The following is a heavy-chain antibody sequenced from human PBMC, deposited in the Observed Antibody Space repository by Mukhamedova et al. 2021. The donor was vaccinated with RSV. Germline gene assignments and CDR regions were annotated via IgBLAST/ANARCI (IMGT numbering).Heavy chain of an antibody. V-gene: IGHV3-30*03. J-gene: IGHJ4*02. CDR3: ARDWSYGFDY. Sequence: EWVAVISFDGNEKYYADAVKGRFTISRDISKNSLYLQMNSLRGEDTAVYYCARDWSYGFDYWGQGTLVTVSS. CDR2: ISFDGNEK. D-gene: IGHD5-18*01.